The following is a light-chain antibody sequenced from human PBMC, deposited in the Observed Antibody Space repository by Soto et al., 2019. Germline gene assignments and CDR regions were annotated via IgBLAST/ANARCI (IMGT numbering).Light chain of an antibody. CDR2: GAS. CDR3: QQDYKPLT. V-gene: IGKV3D-7*01. CDR1: QSVSSSY. J-gene: IGKJ4*01. Sequence: GERVTISCRSSQSVSSSYLTWYQQKPGQAPRLLIYGASTRATSIPARFSGSGSGTDFTLTISSLQPEDFAVYYCQQDYKPLTFGGGTKVDIK.